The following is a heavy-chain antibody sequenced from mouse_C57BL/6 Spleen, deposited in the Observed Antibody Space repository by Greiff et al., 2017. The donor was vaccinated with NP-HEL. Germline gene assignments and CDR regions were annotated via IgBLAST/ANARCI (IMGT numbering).Heavy chain of an antibody. D-gene: IGHD2-4*01. J-gene: IGHJ3*01. CDR3: ARPFYYDYGVAY. CDR2: INPNNGGT. CDR1: GYTFTDYN. Sequence: VQLKESGPELVKPGASVKMSCKASGYTFTDYNMHWVKQSHGKSLEWIGYINPNNGGTSYNQKFKGKATLTVNKSSSTAYMELRSLTSEDSAVYYCARPFYYDYGVAYWGQGTLVTVSA. V-gene: IGHV1-22*01.